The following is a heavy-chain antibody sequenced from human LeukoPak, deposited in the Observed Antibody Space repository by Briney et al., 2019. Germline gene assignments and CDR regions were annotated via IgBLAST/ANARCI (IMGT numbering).Heavy chain of an antibody. CDR2: ISYDGSNK. V-gene: IGHV3-30-3*01. CDR3: AREWSMTTQL. Sequence: GRSLRLSCAASGFAFSSYAMHWVRQAPGKGLEWVAVISYDGSNKYYADSVKGRFTISRDNSKNTLYLQMNSLRAEDTAVYYCAREWSMTTQLGGQGTLVTVSS. CDR1: GFAFSSYA. D-gene: IGHD4-11*01. J-gene: IGHJ4*02.